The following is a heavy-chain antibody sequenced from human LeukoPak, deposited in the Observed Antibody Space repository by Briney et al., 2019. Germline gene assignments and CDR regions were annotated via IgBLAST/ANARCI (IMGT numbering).Heavy chain of an antibody. Sequence: PWASVKVSCTASGGTFSSYAISWVRQAPGQGLEWMGRIIPILGIANYAQKFQGRVTITADKSTSTAYMELSSLRSEDTAVYYCARDIGRDGYNGPFDYWGQGTLVTVSS. CDR1: GGTFSSYA. CDR3: ARDIGRDGYNGPFDY. D-gene: IGHD5-24*01. CDR2: IIPILGIA. J-gene: IGHJ4*02. V-gene: IGHV1-69*04.